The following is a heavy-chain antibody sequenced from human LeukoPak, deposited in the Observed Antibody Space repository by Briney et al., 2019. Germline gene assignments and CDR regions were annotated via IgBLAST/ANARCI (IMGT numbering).Heavy chain of an antibody. Sequence: PSETLSLTCTISGASISNDYWGWVRQPPGKGLEWIGSASTYYSSSLESRVTMSIDTSKNQFSLRLTPLTVADTAVYYCGRHAAYAPFDLWGQGSLVTVSS. D-gene: IGHD4-17*01. CDR1: GASISNDY. V-gene: IGHV4-59*04. J-gene: IGHJ4*02. CDR2: AST. CDR3: GRHAAYAPFDL.